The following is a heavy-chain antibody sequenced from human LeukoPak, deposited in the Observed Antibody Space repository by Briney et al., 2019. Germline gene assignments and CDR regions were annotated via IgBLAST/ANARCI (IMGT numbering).Heavy chain of an antibody. CDR3: AKDDRGNEAPFDY. J-gene: IGHJ4*02. V-gene: IGHV3-30*18. CDR2: ISYDGTNK. Sequence: GGSLRLSWAASGFTFSNYDMHWVRQAPGKGLEWVAVISYDGTNKYYADSVKGRFTISRDNSKNTLHLQMNSLRAEDTAVYYCAKDDRGNEAPFDYWGQGTLVTVSS. CDR1: GFTFSNYD.